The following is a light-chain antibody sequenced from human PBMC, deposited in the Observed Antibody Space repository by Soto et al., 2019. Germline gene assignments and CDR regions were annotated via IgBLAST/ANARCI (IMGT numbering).Light chain of an antibody. J-gene: IGKJ1*01. Sequence: VMTQAPATLSVSPGERATLSCRASQSVSSNLAWYQQKPGQAPRLLIYGASTRATGIPARFSGSGSGTEFTLTISSLQSEDFAVYYCQQYNNWPSWTFGQGTKVDIK. CDR2: GAS. V-gene: IGKV3-15*01. CDR1: QSVSSN. CDR3: QQYNNWPSWT.